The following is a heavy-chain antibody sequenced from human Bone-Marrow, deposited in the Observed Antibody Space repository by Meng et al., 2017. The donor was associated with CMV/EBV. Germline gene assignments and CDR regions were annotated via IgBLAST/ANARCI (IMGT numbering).Heavy chain of an antibody. CDR1: GFTFSSYA. CDR2: ISGSGGST. D-gene: IGHD1-26*01. Sequence: GESLKMSCAASGFTFSSYAMSWVRQAPGKGLEWVSAISGSGGSTYYADSVKGRFTISRDNSKKTLYLQMNSLRAEDTAVYYCAPRVVGATWGQGTLVTVSS. V-gene: IGHV3-23*01. J-gene: IGHJ5*02. CDR3: APRVVGAT.